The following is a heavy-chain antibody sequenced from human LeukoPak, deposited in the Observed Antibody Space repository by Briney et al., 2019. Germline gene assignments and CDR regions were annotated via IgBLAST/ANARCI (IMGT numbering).Heavy chain of an antibody. J-gene: IGHJ4*02. CDR2: IYPDDSDI. CDR3: ARRPPPDYGSGSVNYYFDY. Sequence: GESLKISCKGSGYRFNDYWIGWVRQMPGKGLQWMGVIYPDDSDIRYSPSFQGQVTISADKSIITAYLQWSSLKASDTAMYYCARRPPPDYGSGSVNYYFDYWGQGTLVTVSS. D-gene: IGHD3-10*01. CDR1: GYRFNDYW. V-gene: IGHV5-51*01.